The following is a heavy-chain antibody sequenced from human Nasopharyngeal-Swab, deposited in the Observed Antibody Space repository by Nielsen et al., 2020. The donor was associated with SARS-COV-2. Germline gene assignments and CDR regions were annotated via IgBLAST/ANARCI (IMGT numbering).Heavy chain of an antibody. CDR3: ASHYYDSSGFYLSAFDI. D-gene: IGHD3-22*01. V-gene: IGHV4-59*01. CDR2: IYYSVST. Sequence: SETLSLTCTVSGGSISGYYWSWIRQPPGKGLEWIGYIYYSVSTNYNPSLKSRVTISGDTSKNQFSLKLNSVTAADTAVYYCASHYYDSSGFYLSAFDIWGQGTMVSVSS. CDR1: GGSISGYY. J-gene: IGHJ3*02.